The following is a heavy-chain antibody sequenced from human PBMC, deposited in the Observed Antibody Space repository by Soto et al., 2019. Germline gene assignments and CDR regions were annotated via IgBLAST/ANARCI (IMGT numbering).Heavy chain of an antibody. J-gene: IGHJ4*02. CDR3: ARPKTYYYGSGRNPFDY. CDR1: GGTFSSYA. D-gene: IGHD3-10*01. Sequence: QVQLVQSGAEVKKPGSSVKVSCKASGGTFSSYAISWVRQAPGQGLEWMGGIIPIFGTANYAQKFQGRVTITADESTSTAYMELSSLKSEDTAVYYCARPKTYYYGSGRNPFDYWGQGTLVTVSS. V-gene: IGHV1-69*01. CDR2: IIPIFGTA.